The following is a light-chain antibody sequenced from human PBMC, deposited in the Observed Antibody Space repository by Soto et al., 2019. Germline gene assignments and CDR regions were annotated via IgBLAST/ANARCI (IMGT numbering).Light chain of an antibody. V-gene: IGKV1-39*01. CDR1: QTISRN. CDR2: VVS. CDR3: QQSYSIPYT. J-gene: IGKJ2*01. Sequence: DIQLTQSPSSLSASVGDRVTITSRASQTISRNLNWYQQKPGEAPRLLMYVVSTLQGGVPSRFSGSESGTDYTLTISSVQPDDFATYYCQQSYSIPYTFGQGTKLEIK.